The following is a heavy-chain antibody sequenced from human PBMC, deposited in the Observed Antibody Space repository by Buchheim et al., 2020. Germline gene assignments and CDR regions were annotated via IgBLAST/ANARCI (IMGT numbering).Heavy chain of an antibody. CDR2: TYYRSKWRN. J-gene: IGHJ4*02. D-gene: IGHD6-19*01. CDR3: ARGLADRSYDY. Sequence: QVQLQQSGPGLVKPSQTLSLTCAISGDSVSSSSVAWHWIRQSPSRGLEWLGRTYYRSKWRNDYAASVNSRLTINPDTSTNPVSLQLNSVTPEDTAMYYCARGLADRSYDYWGQGTL. CDR1: GDSVSSSSVA. V-gene: IGHV6-1*02.